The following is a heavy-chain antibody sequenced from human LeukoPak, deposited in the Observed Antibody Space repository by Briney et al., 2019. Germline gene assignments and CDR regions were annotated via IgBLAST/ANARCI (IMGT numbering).Heavy chain of an antibody. CDR1: GGSISSSNW. D-gene: IGHD6-13*01. V-gene: IGHV4-4*02. CDR3: ARDGRSSWYDYYYYYMDV. CDR2: IYHSGST. Sequence: PSGTLSLTCAVSGGSISSSNWWSWVRQPPGKGLEWIGEIYHSGSTYYNPSLKSRVTISVDTSKNQFSLKLSSVTAADTAVYYCARDGRSSWYDYYYYYMDVWGKGTTVTVSS. J-gene: IGHJ6*03.